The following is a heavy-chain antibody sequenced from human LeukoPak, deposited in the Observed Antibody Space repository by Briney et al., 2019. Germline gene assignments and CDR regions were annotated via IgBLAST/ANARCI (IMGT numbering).Heavy chain of an antibody. Sequence: GGSLRLSCAASGNYWMHWVRQAPGKGLVWVSHINSDGSWTSYADSVRGRFTISKDNAKSTVYLQMNSLRAEDTAVYYCVSFYETYWGRGTLVTVSS. CDR1: GNYW. D-gene: IGHD2/OR15-2a*01. CDR2: INSDGSWT. CDR3: VSFYETY. J-gene: IGHJ4*02. V-gene: IGHV3-74*01.